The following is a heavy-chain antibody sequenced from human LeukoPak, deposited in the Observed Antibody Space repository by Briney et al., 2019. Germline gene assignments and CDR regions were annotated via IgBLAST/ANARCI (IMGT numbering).Heavy chain of an antibody. CDR3: ARDRGTMMESPYYFDY. J-gene: IGHJ4*02. Sequence: ASVKVSCKASGYTFTSYYMHWVRQAPGQGLEWMGIINPSGGSTSYAQKFQGRVTMTRDMSTSTVYMELSSLRSEDTAVYYCARDRGTMMESPYYFDYWGQGTLVTVSS. CDR2: INPSGGST. V-gene: IGHV1-46*01. D-gene: IGHD3-22*01. CDR1: GYTFTSYY.